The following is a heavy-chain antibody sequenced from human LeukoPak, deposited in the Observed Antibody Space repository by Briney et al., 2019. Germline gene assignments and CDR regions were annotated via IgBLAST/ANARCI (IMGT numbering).Heavy chain of an antibody. D-gene: IGHD3-22*01. Sequence: ASVKVSCKASGYTFTGYYMHWVRQAPGQGLEWMGRINPNSGGTNYAQKLQGRVTMTRDTSISTAYMELSRLRSDDTAVYYCARSFSSKYYYDSSGYYLEYFQHWGQGTLVTVSS. J-gene: IGHJ1*01. CDR2: INPNSGGT. V-gene: IGHV1-2*06. CDR1: GYTFTGYY. CDR3: ARSFSSKYYYDSSGYYLEYFQH.